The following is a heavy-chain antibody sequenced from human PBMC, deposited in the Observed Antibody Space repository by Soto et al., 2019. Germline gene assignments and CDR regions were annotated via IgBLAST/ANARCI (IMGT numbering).Heavy chain of an antibody. CDR2: IYYSGST. CDR1: VGCISIGDYD. D-gene: IGHD5-12*01. J-gene: IGHJ4*02. Sequence: PAETLCITCTFCVGCISIGDYDWSWIRQPPGKGLEWIGYIYYSGSTYYNPSLKSRVTISVDTSKNQFSLKLSSVTAADTAVYYCAREVGERDIVATGYFDYWGQGTLVTVSS. V-gene: IGHV4-30-4*01. CDR3: AREVGERDIVATGYFDY.